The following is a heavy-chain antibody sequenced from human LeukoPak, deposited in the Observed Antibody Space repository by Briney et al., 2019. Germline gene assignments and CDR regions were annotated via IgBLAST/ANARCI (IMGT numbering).Heavy chain of an antibody. CDR2: LYYTGST. CDR1: GGSISSSSYY. Sequence: SETLSLTCSVFGGSISSSSYYWGWIRQPPGKGLEWIGTLYYTGSTYYTPSLKGRVTISVDTSKNQFSLRLNSVTAADTAVYYCGRHRNRGSSWYFDLWGRGTLVTVSS. D-gene: IGHD1-26*01. J-gene: IGHJ2*01. CDR3: GRHRNRGSSWYFDL. V-gene: IGHV4-39*01.